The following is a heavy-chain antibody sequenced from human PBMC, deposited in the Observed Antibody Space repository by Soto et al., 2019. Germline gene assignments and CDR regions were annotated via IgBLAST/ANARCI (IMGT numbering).Heavy chain of an antibody. Sequence: GGSLRLSCAASGFTFSDYAMSWVRQGPGKGLEWVSTISGSGGRTFYADSVKGRFTISRDNSKNTLSLQMNSLRAEDTAVYYCAKRAQIYDPGYYFDFWGQGTPVTVSS. CDR3: AKRAQIYDPGYYFDF. CDR1: GFTFSDYA. D-gene: IGHD5-12*01. J-gene: IGHJ4*02. V-gene: IGHV3-23*01. CDR2: ISGSGGRT.